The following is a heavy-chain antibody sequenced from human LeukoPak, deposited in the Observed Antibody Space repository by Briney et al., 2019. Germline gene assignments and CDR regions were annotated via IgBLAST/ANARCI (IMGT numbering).Heavy chain of an antibody. V-gene: IGHV4-61*02. Sequence: SETLSLTCTVSGGSISGGSYYWSWIRQPAGKGLEWIGRIYTSGSTNYNPSLKSRVTISIDMSKNQFSLKLSSVTAADTAVYYCARTMITFGGVGDVWGQGTTVTVSS. CDR1: GGSISGGSYY. CDR2: IYTSGST. D-gene: IGHD3-16*01. J-gene: IGHJ6*02. CDR3: ARTMITFGGVGDV.